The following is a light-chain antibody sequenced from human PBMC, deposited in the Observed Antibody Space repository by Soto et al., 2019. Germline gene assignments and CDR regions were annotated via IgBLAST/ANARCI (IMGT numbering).Light chain of an antibody. CDR1: QDISNS. V-gene: IGKV1-33*01. CDR3: EQFDHLPMYT. Sequence: DIQMTQSPSSLSASVGDRVTITCQASQDISNSLNWYQQKPGKAPKLLIYDASTLGTGVPSRFRGSGSGTDFTFTISRLQPEDIATYYCEQFDHLPMYTFGQGTKLEIK. J-gene: IGKJ2*01. CDR2: DAS.